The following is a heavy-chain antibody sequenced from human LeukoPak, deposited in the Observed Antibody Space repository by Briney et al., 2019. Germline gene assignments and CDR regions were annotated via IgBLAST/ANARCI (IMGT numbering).Heavy chain of an antibody. D-gene: IGHD2-15*01. J-gene: IGHJ3*02. CDR1: GFTFSSYA. Sequence: QTGGSLRLSCAASGFTFSSYAMSWVRQAPGKGLEWVSAISGSGGSTYYADSVKGRFTISRDNSKNTLYLQMNSLRAEDTAVYYCAERDGDMGAFDIWGQGTMVTVSS. CDR3: AERDGDMGAFDI. V-gene: IGHV3-23*01. CDR2: ISGSGGST.